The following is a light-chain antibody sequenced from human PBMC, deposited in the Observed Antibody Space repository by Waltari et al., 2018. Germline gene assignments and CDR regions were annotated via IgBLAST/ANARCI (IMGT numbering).Light chain of an antibody. CDR1: SSDVGDYNY. J-gene: IGLJ1*01. V-gene: IGLV2-8*01. CDR3: SSYAGSNNYV. CDR2: EVS. Sequence: QAALTQPPSASGSPGQSVTISCPGTSSDVGDYNYVSWYQQHPGKAPKLMSYEVSKRPSGVPDRFSGSKSGNTASLTVSGLQAEDEADYYCSSYAGSNNYVFGTGTKVTVL.